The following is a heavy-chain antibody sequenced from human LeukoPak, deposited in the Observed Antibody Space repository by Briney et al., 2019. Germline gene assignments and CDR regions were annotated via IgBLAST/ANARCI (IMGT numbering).Heavy chain of an antibody. CDR3: ARRSCPADTATGHFDY. J-gene: IGHJ4*02. D-gene: IGHD5-18*01. CDR2: INHSGST. CDR1: GGSFSGYY. Sequence: SETLSLTCAVYGGSFSGYYWSWIRQPPGKGLEWIGEINHSGSTNYNPSLKSRVTISVDTSKNQFSLKLSSVTAADTAVYYCARRSCPADTATGHFDYWGQGTLVTVSS. V-gene: IGHV4-34*01.